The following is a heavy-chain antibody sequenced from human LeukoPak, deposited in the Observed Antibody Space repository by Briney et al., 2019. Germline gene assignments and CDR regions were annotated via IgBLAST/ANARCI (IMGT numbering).Heavy chain of an antibody. D-gene: IGHD5-18*01. Sequence: SETLSLTCTVSGGSLNRFYWAWIRQPAGRGLEWIGRIHSGGTTNYNPSLESRLTFLLDTSQNHFSLRLNSVTAADTAVYYCARDSPDGYTSGHYFYYLDVWGKGTTVTVSS. CDR3: ARDSPDGYTSGHYFYYLDV. CDR1: GGSLNRFY. CDR2: IHSGGTT. J-gene: IGHJ6*03. V-gene: IGHV4-4*07.